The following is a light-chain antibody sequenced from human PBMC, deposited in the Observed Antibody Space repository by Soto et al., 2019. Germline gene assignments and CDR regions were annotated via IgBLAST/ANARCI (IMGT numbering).Light chain of an antibody. V-gene: IGLV1-44*01. CDR1: NSNIGSNI. CDR2: NNN. J-gene: IGLJ2*01. Sequence: QSVLTQPPSASGTPGQRVTISCSGSNSNIGSNIVNWYQQLPGTAPKLLIYNNNQRPSGVPDRFSGSKSGTSASLAISGLQSEDEADYYCAAWDDSLNGLVVFGGGTQLTVL. CDR3: AAWDDSLNGLVV.